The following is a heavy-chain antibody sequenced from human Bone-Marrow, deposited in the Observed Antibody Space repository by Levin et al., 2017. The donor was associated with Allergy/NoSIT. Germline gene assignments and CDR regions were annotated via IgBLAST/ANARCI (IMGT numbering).Heavy chain of an antibody. Sequence: SVKVSCKASGGTFGSSSISWVRQAPGQGLEWMGGIMPIYGTSTYGQTFQGRITITADESRGIAYMEMSGLTSDDTALYYCAATTGTTRGRGGHYYYGLDAWGQGTTVTVSS. CDR2: IMPIYGTS. V-gene: IGHV1-69*13. CDR3: AATTGTTRGRGGHYYYGLDA. CDR1: GGTFGSSS. D-gene: IGHD1-1*01. J-gene: IGHJ6*02.